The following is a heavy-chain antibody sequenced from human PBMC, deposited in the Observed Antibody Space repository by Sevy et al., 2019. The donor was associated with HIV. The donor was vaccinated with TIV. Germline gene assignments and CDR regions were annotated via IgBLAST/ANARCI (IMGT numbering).Heavy chain of an antibody. CDR3: ARGGEDYGDYSLPVYYYMDV. D-gene: IGHD4-17*01. Sequence: SETLSLTCAVSGYSISSGYYWGWIRQPPGKGLEWIGSIYHSGSTYYNPSLKSRVTISVDTSKNQFSLKLSSVTAADTAVYYCARGGEDYGDYSLPVYYYMDVWGKGTTVTVSS. V-gene: IGHV4-38-2*01. CDR2: IYHSGST. CDR1: GYSISSGYY. J-gene: IGHJ6*03.